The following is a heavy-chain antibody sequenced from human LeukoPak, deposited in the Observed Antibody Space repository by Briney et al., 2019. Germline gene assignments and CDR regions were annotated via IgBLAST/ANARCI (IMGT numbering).Heavy chain of an antibody. D-gene: IGHD3-10*01. CDR1: GGTFSSYA. J-gene: IGHJ5*02. Sequence: GASVKVSCKASGGTFSSYAISWVRQAPGQGLEWMGGIIPIFGTANYAQKFQGRVTITADESTSTAYMELSSLRSEDTAVYHCARVGGITMVRGRFDPWGQGTLVTVSS. V-gene: IGHV1-69*13. CDR2: IIPIFGTA. CDR3: ARVGGITMVRGRFDP.